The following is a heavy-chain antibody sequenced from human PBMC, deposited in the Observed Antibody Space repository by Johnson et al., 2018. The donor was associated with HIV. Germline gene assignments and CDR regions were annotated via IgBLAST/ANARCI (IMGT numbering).Heavy chain of an antibody. V-gene: IGHV3-20*04. Sequence: VQLVESGGGVVRPGGSLRLSCAVSGFMVADYGMSWVRQVPGKGLEWVSGINWHGGSKGYADSAKGRFTFSRDNARNSLYLQMNRLRAEDTALYYCARDRKQWLVVGGGINDIWGQGTMVTVSS. CDR2: INWHGGSK. J-gene: IGHJ3*02. CDR1: GFMVADYG. CDR3: ARDRKQWLVVGGGINDI. D-gene: IGHD6-19*01.